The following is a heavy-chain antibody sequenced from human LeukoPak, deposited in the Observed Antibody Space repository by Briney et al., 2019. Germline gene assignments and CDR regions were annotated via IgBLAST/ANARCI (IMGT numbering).Heavy chain of an antibody. CDR1: GYSFTCYW. V-gene: IGHV5-51*01. CDR2: IYPGDSDA. J-gene: IGHJ4*02. Sequence: GASLQISCKGSGYSFTCYWIGWVRQMPGKRLKWMGIIYPGDSDACYSSSFQGQATMSAHKTISTAWLQWSRLYASDTAFYYCARRRDLYSGSYYPFDDWGQGTLDSVSS. CDR3: ARRRDLYSGSYYPFDD. D-gene: IGHD1-26*01.